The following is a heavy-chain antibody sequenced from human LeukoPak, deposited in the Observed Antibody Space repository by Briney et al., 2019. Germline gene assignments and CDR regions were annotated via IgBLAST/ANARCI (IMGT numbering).Heavy chain of an antibody. CDR1: GYTFTSYA. J-gene: IGHJ4*02. CDR2: INAGNGNT. D-gene: IGHD6-13*01. CDR3: ARGRSGIAAAALFDY. Sequence: GASVKVSCKASGYTFTSYAMHWVRQAPGQRLEWMGWINAGNGNTKYSQEFQGRVTITRDTSASTAYMELSSLRSEDMAVYYCARGRSGIAAAALFDYWGQGTLVTVSS. V-gene: IGHV1-3*03.